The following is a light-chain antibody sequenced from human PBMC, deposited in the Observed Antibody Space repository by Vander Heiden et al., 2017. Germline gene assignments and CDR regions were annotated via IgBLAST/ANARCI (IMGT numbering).Light chain of an antibody. CDR3: IQGTHWRWT. CDR1: QSLVYSDGNTY. V-gene: IGKV2-30*01. CDR2: KVS. Sequence: DVVMTQSPLSLPVTLGQPASISCRSSQSLVYSDGNTYLNWFQQRPGQSPRRLIYKVSNRDSGVPDRFSGSGSGTDFILKISRVEAEDVGVYYCIQGTHWRWTFGQGTKVEIK. J-gene: IGKJ1*01.